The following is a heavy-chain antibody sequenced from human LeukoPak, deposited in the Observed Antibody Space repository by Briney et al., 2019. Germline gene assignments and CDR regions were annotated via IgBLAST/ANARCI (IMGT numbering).Heavy chain of an antibody. J-gene: IGHJ4*02. D-gene: IGHD6-13*01. Sequence: SETLSLTCAVSGGSISTYYWNWIRQPPGKGLGWIGYIYYSGSTNYNPSLNSRVTISVDTSKNQFSLRLSSVTAADTALYYCARSFNSSSWYFDYWGQGTLVTVSS. CDR1: GGSISTYY. V-gene: IGHV4-59*08. CDR3: ARSFNSSSWYFDY. CDR2: IYYSGST.